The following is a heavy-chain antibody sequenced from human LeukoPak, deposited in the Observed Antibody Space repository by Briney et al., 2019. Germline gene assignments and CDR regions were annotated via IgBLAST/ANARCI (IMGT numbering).Heavy chain of an antibody. CDR1: GYSFTSYW. V-gene: IGHV5-51*01. Sequence: GESLKISCKGSGYSFTSYWIGWVRQMPGKGLEWMGITYPGDSDTRYSPSFQGQVTISADKSISTAYLQWSSLKASDTAMYYCASRSNSGYEFFDYWGQGTLVTVSS. CDR2: TYPGDSDT. D-gene: IGHD5-12*01. CDR3: ASRSNSGYEFFDY. J-gene: IGHJ4*02.